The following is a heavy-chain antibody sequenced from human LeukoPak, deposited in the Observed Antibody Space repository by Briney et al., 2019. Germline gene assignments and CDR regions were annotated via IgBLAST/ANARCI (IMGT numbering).Heavy chain of an antibody. CDR1: GGSISSGSYY. V-gene: IGHV4-61*02. D-gene: IGHD2-2*01. CDR3: ARLVQYCSSTSCPEGSFDY. CDR2: IYTSGST. Sequence: PSETLSLTCTVSGGSISSGSYYWSWIRQPAGKGLEWIGRIYTSGSTNYKPSLKSRVTISVATSKNQFSLKLSSVTAADTAVYYCARLVQYCSSTSCPEGSFDYWGQGTLVTVSS. J-gene: IGHJ4*02.